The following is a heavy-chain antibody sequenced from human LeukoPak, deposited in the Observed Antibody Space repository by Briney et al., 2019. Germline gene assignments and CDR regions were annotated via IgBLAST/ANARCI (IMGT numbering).Heavy chain of an antibody. CDR3: ARDHGYGDYVISYYYYGMDV. D-gene: IGHD4-17*01. Sequence: GGSLRLSCAASGFTFSDYYMSRIRQAPGKGLEWVSYISSSGSTIYYADSVKGRFTISRDNAKNSLYLQMNSLRAEDTAVYYCARDHGYGDYVISYYYYGMDVWGQGTTVTVSS. CDR1: GFTFSDYY. V-gene: IGHV3-11*01. CDR2: ISSSGSTI. J-gene: IGHJ6*02.